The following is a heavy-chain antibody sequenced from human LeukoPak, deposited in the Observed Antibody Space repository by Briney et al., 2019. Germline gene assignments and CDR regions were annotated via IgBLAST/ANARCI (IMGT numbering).Heavy chain of an antibody. CDR1: GFTFSSYS. V-gene: IGHV3-21*01. CDR2: ISSSSSYI. J-gene: IGHJ5*02. CDR3: ARDPDFWSGYYNWFDP. D-gene: IGHD3-3*01. Sequence: PGGSLRLSCAASGFTFSSYSMNWVRQAPGKGLEWVSSISSSSSYIYYADSVKGRFTISRDNAKNSLYLQMNSLRAEDTAVYYCARDPDFWSGYYNWFDPWGQGTLVTVSS.